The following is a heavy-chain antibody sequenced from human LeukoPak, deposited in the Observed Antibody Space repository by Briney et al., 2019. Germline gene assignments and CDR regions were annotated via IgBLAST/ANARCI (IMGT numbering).Heavy chain of an antibody. J-gene: IGHJ4*02. V-gene: IGHV3-20*04. CDR3: ARGGLVPAAPGNFDY. CDR2: INWNGGST. CDR1: GFTFDDYG. Sequence: GGSLRLSCAASGFTFDDYGMSWVRQAPGKGLEWVSGINWNGGSTGYADSVKGRFTISKDNAKNSLYLQMNSLRAEDTALYYCARGGLVPAAPGNFDYWGQGTLVTVSS. D-gene: IGHD2-2*01.